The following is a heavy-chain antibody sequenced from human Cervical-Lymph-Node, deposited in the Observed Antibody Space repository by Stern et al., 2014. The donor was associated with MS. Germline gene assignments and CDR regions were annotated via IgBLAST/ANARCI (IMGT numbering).Heavy chain of an antibody. D-gene: IGHD5-24*01. CDR2: VSSGGQTM. CDR3: ATDRGGFDP. V-gene: IGHV3-11*01. CDR1: GFNFSDYY. Sequence: VHLVESGGGLVRPGGSLRLSCVVSGFNFSDYYMNWIRQAPGKGLEWIGYVSSGGQTMYYADSVRGRFTISRDNTKNSVSLQMNNVRSEDSAVYYCATDRGGFDPWGQGTLVIVSS. J-gene: IGHJ5*02.